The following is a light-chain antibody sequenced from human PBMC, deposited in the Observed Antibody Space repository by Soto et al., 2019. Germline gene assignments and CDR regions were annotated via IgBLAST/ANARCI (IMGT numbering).Light chain of an antibody. CDR2: DDS. CDR1: NIGSKS. V-gene: IGLV3-21*02. J-gene: IGLJ2*01. Sequence: SYELTQTPSVSVGPGQTAMITCAGNNIGSKSVHWYQQKPGQAPVLVVHDDSDRPSGIPERFSGSKSGDMATLTISRVEAGDEADYYCQVWDGSSEHVVFGGGTKLTVL. CDR3: QVWDGSSEHVV.